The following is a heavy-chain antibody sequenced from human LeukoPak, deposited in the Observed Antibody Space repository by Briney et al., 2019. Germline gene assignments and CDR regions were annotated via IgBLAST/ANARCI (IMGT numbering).Heavy chain of an antibody. V-gene: IGHV4-59*12. D-gene: IGHD6-13*01. J-gene: IGHJ3*02. CDR1: GGSISSYY. CDR2: VYYSGST. Sequence: PSETLSLTCTVSGGSISSYYWSWIRQPPGKGLEWIGSVYYSGSTYYNPSLKSRATISVDTSKNQFSLELNAVTPEDTAVYYCARWQQLAPSGDSDAFDIWGQGTMVTVSS. CDR3: ARWQQLAPSGDSDAFDI.